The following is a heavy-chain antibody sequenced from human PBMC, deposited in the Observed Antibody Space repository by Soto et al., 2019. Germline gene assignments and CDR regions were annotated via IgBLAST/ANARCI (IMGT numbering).Heavy chain of an antibody. V-gene: IGHV4-59*08. CDR1: GGSISSYY. Sequence: PSETLSLTCTVSGGSISSYYWSWIRQPPGKGLEWIGYIYYSGSTNYNPSLKSRVTISLDTSKNQFSLKLSSVTTADTAMYYCARGPTTEKVDSWGQGILVTVSS. CDR2: IYYSGST. CDR3: ARGPTTEKVDS. J-gene: IGHJ4*02.